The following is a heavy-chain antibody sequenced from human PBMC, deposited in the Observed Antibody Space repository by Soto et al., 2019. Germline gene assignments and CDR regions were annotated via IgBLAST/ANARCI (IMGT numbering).Heavy chain of an antibody. CDR3: ARDGDGSGRHYEY. CDR2: ISCNNGDA. V-gene: IGHV1-18*01. CDR1: GYTFTNYG. J-gene: IGHJ4*02. Sequence: QVQLVQTGAEVKEPGASVKVSCKASGYTFTNYGISWVRQAPGQGLEWMGWISCNNGDANYVQSLRGRVTMTTDTSRSSVYMELRSLRADDTAVYYCARDGDGSGRHYEYWGQGTLVTVSS. D-gene: IGHD3-10*01.